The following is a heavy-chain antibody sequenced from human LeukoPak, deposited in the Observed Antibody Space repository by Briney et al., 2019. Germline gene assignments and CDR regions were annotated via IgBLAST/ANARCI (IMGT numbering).Heavy chain of an antibody. D-gene: IGHD3-22*01. CDR2: IFYSGST. CDR1: GGSISTSNYY. V-gene: IGHV4-39*07. J-gene: IGHJ4*02. CDR3: ARRRTYYYDSSGYDY. Sequence: SETLSLTCTVSGGSISTSNYYWGWIRQPPGKGLEWIGNIFYSGSTNYNPSLKSRVTISVDTSKNQFSLKLSSVTAADTAVYYCARRRTYYYDSSGYDYWGQGTLVTVSS.